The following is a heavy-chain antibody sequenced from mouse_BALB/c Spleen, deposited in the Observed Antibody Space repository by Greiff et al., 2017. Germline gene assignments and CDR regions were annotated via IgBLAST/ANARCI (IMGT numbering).Heavy chain of an antibody. CDR1: GYTFSSYW. Sequence: QVQLQQSGAELMKPGASVKISCKATGYTFSSYWIEWVKQRPGHGLEWIGEILPGSGSTNYNEKFKGKATFTADTSSNTAYMQLSSLTSEDSAVYYCARGRRDYDARVYAMDYWGQGTSVTVSS. CDR3: ARGRRDYDARVYAMDY. CDR2: ILPGSGST. J-gene: IGHJ4*01. V-gene: IGHV1-9*01. D-gene: IGHD2-4*01.